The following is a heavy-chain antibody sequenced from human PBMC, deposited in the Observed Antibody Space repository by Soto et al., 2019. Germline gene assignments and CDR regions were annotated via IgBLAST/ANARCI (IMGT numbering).Heavy chain of an antibody. CDR1: VGSVSSGSYY. Sequence: PSETLSLTCTVSVGSVSSGSYYWSWIRQPPGKGLEWIGYIYYSGSTNYNPSLKSRVTISVDTSKNQFSLKLSSVTAADTAVYYCARVPSSGPSSYYFDYWGQGTLVTVSS. CDR3: ARVPSSGPSSYYFDY. D-gene: IGHD6-19*01. J-gene: IGHJ4*02. V-gene: IGHV4-61*01. CDR2: IYYSGST.